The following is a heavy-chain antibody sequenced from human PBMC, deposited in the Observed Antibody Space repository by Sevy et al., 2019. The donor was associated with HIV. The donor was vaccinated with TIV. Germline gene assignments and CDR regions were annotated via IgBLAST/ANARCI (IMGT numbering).Heavy chain of an antibody. J-gene: IGHJ5*01. D-gene: IGHD2-8*01. Sequence: GGSLRLSCAASGFTFSSYGMHWVRQAPGKGLEWVAVISYDGRIKHYADSVKGQFTISRDNSKNMLYLEMDSLRVEDTAVYYYAKEVCAVGVPASFDTWGQGTMVTVSS. CDR3: AKEVCAVGVPASFDT. CDR2: ISYDGRIK. V-gene: IGHV3-30*18. CDR1: GFTFSSYG.